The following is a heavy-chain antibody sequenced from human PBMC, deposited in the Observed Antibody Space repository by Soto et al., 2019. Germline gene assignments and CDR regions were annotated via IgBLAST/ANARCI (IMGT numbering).Heavy chain of an antibody. D-gene: IGHD5-12*01. Sequence: SETLSLTCTVSGGSISSYYWSWIRQPPGKGLEWIGYVYYSGSINYNPSLKSRVTISVDTSKNQFSLRLSSVTAAVTAVYYCARGTGWLDAFHIWGQGTMVTVSS. J-gene: IGHJ3*02. CDR2: VYYSGSI. CDR3: ARGTGWLDAFHI. V-gene: IGHV4-59*01. CDR1: GGSISSYY.